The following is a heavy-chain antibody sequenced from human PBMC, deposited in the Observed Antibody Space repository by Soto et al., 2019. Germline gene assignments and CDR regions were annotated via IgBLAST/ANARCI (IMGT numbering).Heavy chain of an antibody. V-gene: IGHV1-69*13. D-gene: IGHD6-13*01. CDR3: ARGTEVSGDKKQPVLLFDY. J-gene: IGHJ4*02. Sequence: SVKVSCKASGGTFSSYAISWVRQAPGQGLEWMGGIIPIFGTANYAQKFQGRVTITADESTSTAYMELSSLRSEDTAVYYCARGTEVSGDKKQPVLLFDYWGQGTLVTVSS. CDR2: IIPIFGTA. CDR1: GGTFSSYA.